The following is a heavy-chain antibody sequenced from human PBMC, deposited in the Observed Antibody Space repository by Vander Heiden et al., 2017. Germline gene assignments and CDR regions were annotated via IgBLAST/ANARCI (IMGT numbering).Heavy chain of an antibody. CDR2: IYYSGST. J-gene: IGHJ4*02. D-gene: IGHD2-15*01. CDR3: ARHGCSGGSCYPIDY. V-gene: IGHV4-39*01. CDR1: GGSISSSSYY. Sequence: QLQLQESGPGLVKPSATLSLTCPVSGGSISSSSYYWGWIRQPPGKGLEWIGSIYYSGSTYYNPSLKSRVTISVDTSKNQFSLKLSSVTAADTAVYYCARHGCSGGSCYPIDYWGQGTLVTVSS.